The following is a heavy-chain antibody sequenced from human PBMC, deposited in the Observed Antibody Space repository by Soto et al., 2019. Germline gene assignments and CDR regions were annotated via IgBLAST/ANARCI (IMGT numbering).Heavy chain of an antibody. CDR3: VKDQDWNYASNDAFDI. J-gene: IGHJ3*02. CDR2: IGSNGGST. D-gene: IGHD1-7*01. CDR1: GFTFLSYA. Sequence: SLRLSCSASGFTFLSYAMHWVRQAPGKGLEYVSAIGSNGGSTYYADSVKGRFTISRDNSKNTLYLQMSSLRAEDTAMYYCVKDQDWNYASNDAFDIWGQGTMVTVSS. V-gene: IGHV3-64D*06.